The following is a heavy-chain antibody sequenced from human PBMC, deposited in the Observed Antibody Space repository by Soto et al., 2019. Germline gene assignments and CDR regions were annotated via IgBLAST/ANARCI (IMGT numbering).Heavy chain of an antibody. CDR3: ARDITSSGWFDP. D-gene: IGHD2-2*01. Sequence: EVQLVESGGGLVQPGGSLRLSCAASGFTVSSNYMSWVCQAPGKGLEWVSVIYSGGSTYYADSVKGRFTISRDNSKNTLYLQMNSLRAEDTAVYYCARDITSSGWFDPWGQGTLVTVSS. J-gene: IGHJ5*02. V-gene: IGHV3-66*01. CDR1: GFTVSSNY. CDR2: IYSGGST.